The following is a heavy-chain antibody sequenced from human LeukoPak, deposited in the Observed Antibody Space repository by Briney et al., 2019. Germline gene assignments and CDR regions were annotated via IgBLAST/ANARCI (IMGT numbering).Heavy chain of an antibody. D-gene: IGHD2-2*01. J-gene: IGHJ6*03. V-gene: IGHV3-74*01. CDR2: INSDGSST. CDR3: ARDSGYQLLHYYYYYYMDV. CDR1: GFTFSSYW. Sequence: GGSLRLSCAASGFTFSSYWMHWVRQAPGKGLVWVSRINSDGSSTSYADSVKGRFTISRDNAKNSLYLQMNSLRAEDTAVYYCARDSGYQLLHYYYYYYMDVWGKGTTVTVSS.